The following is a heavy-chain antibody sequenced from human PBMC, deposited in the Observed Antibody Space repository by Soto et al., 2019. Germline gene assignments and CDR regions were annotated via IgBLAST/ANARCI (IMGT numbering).Heavy chain of an antibody. CDR3: ARDFSSTSVAGARGPLQH. D-gene: IGHD6-19*01. CDR2: INAGNGDT. V-gene: IGHV1-3*01. Sequence: GASVKVSCKASGYTFTSYAMHWVRQAPGQRLEWMGWINAGNGDTKYSQKFQGRVTFTWDTSASTAYMELSGLRSEDTAVYYCARDFSSTSVAGARGPLQHWGQGTLVTVSS. CDR1: GYTFTSYA. J-gene: IGHJ1*01.